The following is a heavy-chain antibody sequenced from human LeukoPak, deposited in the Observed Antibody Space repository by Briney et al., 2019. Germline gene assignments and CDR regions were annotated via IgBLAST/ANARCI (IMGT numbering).Heavy chain of an antibody. Sequence: PSETLSLTCTVSGGSISSYYWSWIRQPAGKGLEWIGRIYTSGSTYYNPSLKSRVTISVDTSKNQFSLKLSSVTAADTAVYYCARASRGIVVVPAQFDPWGQGTLVTVSS. CDR1: GGSISSYY. CDR3: ARASRGIVVVPAQFDP. J-gene: IGHJ5*02. V-gene: IGHV4-4*07. CDR2: IYTSGST. D-gene: IGHD2-2*01.